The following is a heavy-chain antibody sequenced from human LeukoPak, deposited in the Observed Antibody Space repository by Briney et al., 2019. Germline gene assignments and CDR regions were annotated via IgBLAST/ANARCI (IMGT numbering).Heavy chain of an antibody. J-gene: IGHJ6*03. CDR2: IYYSGST. CDR3: ARVHFYGSGYMDV. V-gene: IGHV4-59*01. D-gene: IGHD3-10*01. CDR1: GGSISSYY. Sequence: PSETLSLTCTVSGGSISSYYWSWIRQPPGKGLEWIGCIYYSGSTNYNPSLKSRVTISVDTSRDQFSLKLTSVTAADTAVYYCARVHFYGSGYMDVWGKGTTVTVSS.